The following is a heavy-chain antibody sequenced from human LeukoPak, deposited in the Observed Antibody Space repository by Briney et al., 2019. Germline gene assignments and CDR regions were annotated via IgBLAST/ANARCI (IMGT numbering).Heavy chain of an antibody. D-gene: IGHD4-17*01. V-gene: IGHV3-30*03. Sequence: PGRSLRLSCAASGFTFSSYGMHWVRQAPGKGLEWVAVISYDESNQYYADSVKGRFTISRDNSKNTLYLQMNSLRAEDTAVYFCARVHDYGDFPHFDYWGQGTLVTVSS. CDR2: ISYDESNQ. CDR3: ARVHDYGDFPHFDY. J-gene: IGHJ4*02. CDR1: GFTFSSYG.